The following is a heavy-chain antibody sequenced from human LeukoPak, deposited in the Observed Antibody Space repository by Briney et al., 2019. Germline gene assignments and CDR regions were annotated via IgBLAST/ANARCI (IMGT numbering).Heavy chain of an antibody. CDR2: INSDGNST. Sequence: PGGSLRLSCAASGFTFSSYWMHWVRQVPGKGLVWVSRINSDGNSTTYADSVKGRFTISRDNAKNTLYLQMNSLRAEDTAAYYCVRAAAIAVAGTSLLRYWGQGTLVTVSS. D-gene: IGHD6-19*01. CDR1: GFTFSSYW. J-gene: IGHJ4*02. CDR3: VRAAAIAVAGTSLLRY. V-gene: IGHV3-74*01.